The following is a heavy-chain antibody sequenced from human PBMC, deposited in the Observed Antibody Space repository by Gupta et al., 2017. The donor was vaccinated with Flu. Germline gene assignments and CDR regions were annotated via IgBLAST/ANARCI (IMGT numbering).Heavy chain of an antibody. V-gene: IGHV1-2*02. CDR2: INPNSGGT. CDR3: AREDVWMRDSSSPRVYYYYYGMDV. D-gene: IGHD6-13*01. J-gene: IGHJ6*02. Sequence: QVQLVQSGAEVKKPGASVKVSCKASGYTFTGYYMHWVRQAPGQGLAWMGWINPNSGGTNYAQKFQGRVTMTRDTSISTAYMELSRLRSDDTAVYYCAREDVWMRDSSSPRVYYYYYGMDVWGQGTTVTVSS. CDR1: GYTFTGYY.